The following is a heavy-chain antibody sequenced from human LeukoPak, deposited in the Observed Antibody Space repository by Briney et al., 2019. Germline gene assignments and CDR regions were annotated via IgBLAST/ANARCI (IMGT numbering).Heavy chain of an antibody. CDR1: GYTFASYG. Sequence: GASVKVSCKASGYTFASYGISWVRQAPGQGLEWMGWISAYNGNTNYAQKLQGRVTMTTDTSTSTAYMELRSLRSDDTAVYYCARDYDILTGRIWWDYWGQGTLVTVSS. CDR2: ISAYNGNT. J-gene: IGHJ4*02. V-gene: IGHV1-18*01. D-gene: IGHD3-9*01. CDR3: ARDYDILTGRIWWDY.